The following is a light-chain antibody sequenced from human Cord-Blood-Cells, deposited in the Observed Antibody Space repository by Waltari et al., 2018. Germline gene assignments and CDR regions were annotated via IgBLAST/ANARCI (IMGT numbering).Light chain of an antibody. Sequence: EIVLTQSPGTLSLSPGERATLYCRASQSVSSSYLAWYQQKPGQASRLLLYGASSRATGIPDRFSGSGSGTDFTLTISRLEPEDFAVYYCQQYGSSPYTFGQGTKLEIK. J-gene: IGKJ2*01. CDR3: QQYGSSPYT. V-gene: IGKV3-20*01. CDR2: GAS. CDR1: QSVSSSY.